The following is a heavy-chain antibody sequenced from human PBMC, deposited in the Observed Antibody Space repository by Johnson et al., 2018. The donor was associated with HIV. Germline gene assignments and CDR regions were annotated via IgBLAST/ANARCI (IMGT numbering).Heavy chain of an antibody. Sequence: QVQLVESGGGLVKPGGSLRLSCAASGFTFTNAWMSWVRQAPGKGLEWVAFIRYDGNNRNYADSVKGRFSISRDNSKNTLYLQMNRLRTEDTALYYCAKLVGATHPLDIWGQGTMVTVSS. CDR1: GFTFTNAW. V-gene: IGHV3-30*02. CDR2: IRYDGNNR. D-gene: IGHD1-26*01. CDR3: AKLVGATHPLDI. J-gene: IGHJ3*02.